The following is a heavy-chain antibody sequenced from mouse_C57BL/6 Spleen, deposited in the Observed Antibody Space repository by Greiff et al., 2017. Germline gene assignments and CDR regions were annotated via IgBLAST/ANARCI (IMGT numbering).Heavy chain of an antibody. D-gene: IGHD1-1*01. CDR3: ARGGETDYDSSGDY. CDR1: GYTFTSYW. Sequence: QVQLLQPGAELVKPGASVKLSCKASGYTFTSYWMQWVKQRPGQGLEWIGEIDPSDSSTNYNQKFKGKATLTVDPSSSTAYMQLTSLTSADDAVYYCARGGETDYDSSGDYWGKGTSVTGSS. J-gene: IGHJ4*01. V-gene: IGHV1-50*01. CDR2: IDPSDSST.